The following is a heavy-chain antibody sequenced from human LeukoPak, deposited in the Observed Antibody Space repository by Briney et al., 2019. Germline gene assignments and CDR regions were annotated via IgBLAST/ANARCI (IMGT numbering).Heavy chain of an antibody. Sequence: SETLSLTCTVSGGSISSYYWSWIRQPAGKGLEWIGRIYTSGSTNYNPSLKSRVTMSVDTSKNQYSLKLSSVTAADTAVYYCARVRYYYGSGSYDAFDIWGQGTMVTVSS. J-gene: IGHJ3*02. V-gene: IGHV4-4*07. CDR1: GGSISSYY. D-gene: IGHD3-10*01. CDR2: IYTSGST. CDR3: ARVRYYYGSGSYDAFDI.